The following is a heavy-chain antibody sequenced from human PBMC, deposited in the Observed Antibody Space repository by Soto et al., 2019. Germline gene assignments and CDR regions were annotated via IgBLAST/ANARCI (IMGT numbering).Heavy chain of an antibody. CDR1: GFTLSSYA. CDR2: ISGSGGST. J-gene: IGHJ3*02. CDR3: AKDRVTVVDYDAFDI. Sequence: GSLRLSCAASGFTLSSYAMSWVRQAPGKGLEWVSGISGSGGSTYYADSVKGRFTISRDNSKNTLYLQMNSLRAEDTAVYYCAKDRVTVVDYDAFDIWGQGTMVTVSS. D-gene: IGHD3-22*01. V-gene: IGHV3-23*01.